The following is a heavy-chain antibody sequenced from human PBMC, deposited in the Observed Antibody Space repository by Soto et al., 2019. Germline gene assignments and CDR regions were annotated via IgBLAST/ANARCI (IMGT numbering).Heavy chain of an antibody. CDR1: GDSISSGNW. D-gene: IGHD4-17*01. Sequence: QVQLQESGPGLVKPSGTLSLTCSVSGDSISSGNWWTWVRQPPGKGLEWIGEIYHSGSTNYSPSLKSRVTISVDKSKKQFSLKLTSVTAADTAVYYCAREPNYGGNAGYFDYWGQGTLVTVS. V-gene: IGHV4-4*02. J-gene: IGHJ4*02. CDR3: AREPNYGGNAGYFDY. CDR2: IYHSGST.